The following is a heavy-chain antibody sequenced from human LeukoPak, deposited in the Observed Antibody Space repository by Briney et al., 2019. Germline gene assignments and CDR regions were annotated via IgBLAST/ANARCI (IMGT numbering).Heavy chain of an antibody. D-gene: IGHD3-10*01. CDR3: AGGIAAGRAAFDI. CDR1: GGSISSYY. J-gene: IGHJ3*02. CDR2: IYYSGST. Sequence: SETLSLTCTVSGGSISSYYWSWIRQPPGKGLEWIGYIYYSGSTNYNPSLKSRATISVDTSKNQFSLKLSSVTAADTAVYYCAGGIAAGRAAFDIWGQGTMVTVSS. V-gene: IGHV4-59*01.